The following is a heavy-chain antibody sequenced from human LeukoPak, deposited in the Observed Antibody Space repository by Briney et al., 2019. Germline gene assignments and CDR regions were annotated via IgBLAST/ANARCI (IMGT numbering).Heavy chain of an antibody. CDR1: GYTFTSYD. J-gene: IGHJ6*03. Sequence: ASVKVSCKASGYTFTSYDINWVRQATGQGLEWMGWMNPNSGNTGYAQKFQGRVTMTRNTSISTFYMDLSSLRSEDTAVYYCARALAWGGSYYNYSYMDVWGKGTTITVSS. D-gene: IGHD1-26*01. CDR2: MNPNSGNT. V-gene: IGHV1-8*01. CDR3: ARALAWGGSYYNYSYMDV.